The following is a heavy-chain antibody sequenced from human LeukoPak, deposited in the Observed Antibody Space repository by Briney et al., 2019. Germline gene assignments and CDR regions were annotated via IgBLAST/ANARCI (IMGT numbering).Heavy chain of an antibody. V-gene: IGHV4-34*01. J-gene: IGHJ6*03. CDR2: INHSGST. CDR3: ARARKYRGVTARYYYYYMDV. D-gene: IGHD3-10*01. CDR1: GGSLSGYY. Sequence: SETLSLTCAVYGGSLSGYYWSWIRQPPGKGLEWIGEINHSGSTNYNPSLKSRVTISVDTSKNQFSLKLSSVTAADTAVYYCARARKYRGVTARYYYYYMDVWGKGTTVTVSS.